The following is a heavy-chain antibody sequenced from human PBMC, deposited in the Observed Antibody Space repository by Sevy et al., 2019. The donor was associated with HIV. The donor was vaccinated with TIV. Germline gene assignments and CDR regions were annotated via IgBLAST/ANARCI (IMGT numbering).Heavy chain of an antibody. J-gene: IGHJ3*02. D-gene: IGHD3-10*01. CDR1: GFTFSSYG. Sequence: GGSLRLSCAASGFTFSSYGMHWVRQAPGKGLEWVAVIWYDGSNKYYADSVKGRFTISRDNSKNTLYLQMKSLRAEDTAVYYCAKPGGWFGESPDAFDIWGQGTMVTVSS. V-gene: IGHV3-33*06. CDR2: IWYDGSNK. CDR3: AKPGGWFGESPDAFDI.